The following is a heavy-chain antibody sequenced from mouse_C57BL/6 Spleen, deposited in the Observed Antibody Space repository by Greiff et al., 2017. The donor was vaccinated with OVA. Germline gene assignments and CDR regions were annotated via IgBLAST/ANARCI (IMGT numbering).Heavy chain of an antibody. CDR2: IYPGDGDT. J-gene: IGHJ2*01. CDR1: GYAFSSSW. CDR3: ARDYCGSSFDY. D-gene: IGHD1-1*01. V-gene: IGHV1-82*01. Sequence: VQLQQSGPELVKPGASVKISCKASGYAFSSSWMNWVKQRPGQGLEWIGRIYPGDGDTNYNGKFKGKATLTADKSSSTAYMQLSSLTSEDSAVYFCARDYCGSSFDYWGKGTTLTVSS.